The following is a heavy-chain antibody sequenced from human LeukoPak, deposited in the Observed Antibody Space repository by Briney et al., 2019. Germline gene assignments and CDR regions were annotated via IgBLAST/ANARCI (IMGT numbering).Heavy chain of an antibody. CDR3: ARDPLVVAATWEFDY. V-gene: IGHV3-74*03. J-gene: IGHJ4*02. Sequence: GGSLRLSCAASGFTFSRYWMHWVRQAPGKGLMWVSRISPDGSTTLYADSVKGRFTISRDNAKNSLYLQMNSLRAEDTAVYYCARDPLVVAATWEFDYWGQGTLVTVSS. CDR2: ISPDGSTT. D-gene: IGHD2-15*01. CDR1: GFTFSRYW.